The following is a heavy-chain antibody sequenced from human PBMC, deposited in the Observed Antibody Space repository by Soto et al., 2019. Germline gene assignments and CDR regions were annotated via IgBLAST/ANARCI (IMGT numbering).Heavy chain of an antibody. Sequence: PSETLSLTCTVSGGSISSYYWSWIRQPPGKGLEWIGYIYYSGSTNYNPSLKSRVTISVDTSKNQFSLKLSSVTAADTAVYYCARGLYSSGWFDTTETYYFDYWGQGTLVTVSS. CDR2: IYYSGST. J-gene: IGHJ4*02. CDR3: ARGLYSSGWFDTTETYYFDY. D-gene: IGHD6-19*01. V-gene: IGHV4-59*01. CDR1: GGSISSYY.